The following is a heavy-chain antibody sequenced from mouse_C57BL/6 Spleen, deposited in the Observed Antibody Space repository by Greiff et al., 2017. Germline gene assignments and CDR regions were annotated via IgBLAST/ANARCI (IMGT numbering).Heavy chain of an antibody. CDR3: AREALSYDGYSTWFAY. J-gene: IGHJ3*01. Sequence: VMLVESGAELAKPGASVKLSCKASGYTFTSYWMHWVKQRPGQGLEWIGYINPSSGYTKYNQKFKDKATLTADKSSSTAYMQLSSLTYEDSAVYYCAREALSYDGYSTWFAYWGQGTLVTVSA. CDR1: GYTFTSYW. V-gene: IGHV1-7*01. D-gene: IGHD2-3*01. CDR2: INPSSGYT.